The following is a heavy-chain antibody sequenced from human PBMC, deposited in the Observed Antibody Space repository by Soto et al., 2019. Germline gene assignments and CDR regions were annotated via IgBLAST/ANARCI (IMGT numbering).Heavy chain of an antibody. V-gene: IGHV3-30*18. Sequence: GGSLRLSCAASGFTFGSYDMPWVGQAPGKEQEWVAVISYDGSNKYYADSVKGRFTISRDNTKNTLYLQMNSLRAEDTAVYYCAKDRDIVVVVAAPQHWGQGTLVTVSS. CDR1: GFTFGSYD. J-gene: IGHJ1*01. CDR2: ISYDGSNK. D-gene: IGHD2-15*01. CDR3: AKDRDIVVVVAAPQH.